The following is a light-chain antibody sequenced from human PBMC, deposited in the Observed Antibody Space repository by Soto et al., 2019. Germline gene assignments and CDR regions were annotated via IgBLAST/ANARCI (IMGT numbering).Light chain of an antibody. Sequence: DIQMTQSPSSLSASVGDTVAITCRASQGISKYLAWFQHKPGKVPKLLIYSASTLQSGVPSRFGGSGSGTDFTLTISSLQPEDFATYYCQQSYSTPPTFGQGTKVDIK. CDR3: QQSYSTPPT. CDR1: QGISKY. J-gene: IGKJ1*01. CDR2: SAS. V-gene: IGKV1-27*01.